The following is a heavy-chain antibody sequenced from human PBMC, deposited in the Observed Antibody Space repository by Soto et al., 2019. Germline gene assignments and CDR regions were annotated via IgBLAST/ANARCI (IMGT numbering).Heavy chain of an antibody. D-gene: IGHD1-26*01. CDR2: LSSVGNTA. V-gene: IGHV3-74*01. J-gene: IGHJ4*02. CDR1: GFSFSNDW. CDR3: VRGKYSGSYFFDY. Sequence: PGGSLRLSCEASGFSFSNDWMHWVRQAPGKGLVWVSSLSSVGNTADYADPVKGRFTISRDNAKNTLYLQMNSLGAEDTAIYYCVRGKYSGSYFFDYWGQGTLVTVSS.